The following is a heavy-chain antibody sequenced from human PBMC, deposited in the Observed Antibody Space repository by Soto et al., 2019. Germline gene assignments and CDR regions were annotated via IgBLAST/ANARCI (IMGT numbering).Heavy chain of an antibody. CDR1: GGSISSGGYS. J-gene: IGHJ5*02. Sequence: QLQLQESGSGLVKPSQTLSLTCAVSGGSISSGGYSWSWIRQPPGKGLEWIGYIYHSGSTYYNPSLMGRVTISVDRSKNQFSLKLSSVTAADSAVYYCAGVRGPYCGGECYPPTPNWFDPWGQGTLVTVSS. CDR2: IYHSGST. D-gene: IGHD2-21*01. CDR3: AGVRGPYCGGECYPPTPNWFDP. V-gene: IGHV4-30-2*01.